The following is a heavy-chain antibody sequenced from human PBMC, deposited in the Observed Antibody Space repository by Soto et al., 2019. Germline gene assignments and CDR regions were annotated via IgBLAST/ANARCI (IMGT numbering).Heavy chain of an antibody. V-gene: IGHV4-59*01. J-gene: IGHJ4*02. CDR3: ARGRGDGYNGLDY. D-gene: IGHD5-12*01. CDR1: GGSISSYY. CDR2: IYYSGST. Sequence: SETLSLTCTVPGGSISSYYWSWIRQPPGKGLEWIGYIYYSGSTNYNPSLKSRVTISVDTSKNQFSLKLSSVTAADTAVYYCARGRGDGYNGLDYWGQGTLVTVSS.